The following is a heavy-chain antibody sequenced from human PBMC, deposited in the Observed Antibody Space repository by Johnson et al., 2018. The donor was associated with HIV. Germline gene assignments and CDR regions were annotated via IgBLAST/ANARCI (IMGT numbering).Heavy chain of an antibody. CDR3: ARGDYVYMDYSAFDI. V-gene: IGHV3-30-3*01. Sequence: QEQLVESGGGVVQPGRSLRLSCAASGFTFSSYAMHWVRQAPGKGLEWVALTSYDGSNKYYADSVKGRFTISRDNSKNTLYLQMNSLRAEDTAVYYCARGDYVYMDYSAFDIWGQGTMVTVSS. CDR2: TSYDGSNK. D-gene: IGHD5/OR15-5a*01. J-gene: IGHJ3*02. CDR1: GFTFSSYA.